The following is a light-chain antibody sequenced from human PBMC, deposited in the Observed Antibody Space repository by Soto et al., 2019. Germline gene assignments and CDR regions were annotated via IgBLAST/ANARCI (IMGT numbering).Light chain of an antibody. CDR2: SAS. CDR3: QQDNSFPWT. Sequence: DIQMTQSPSFLSSSVGARVAITCRASQGISSWLSWYQQKPGGTPKLLIYSASSMQSGVPYRFSGSGSGTDFTLTISSLQPEDFASYFCQQDNSFPWTFGQGTKVEVK. CDR1: QGISSW. J-gene: IGKJ1*01. V-gene: IGKV1-12*01.